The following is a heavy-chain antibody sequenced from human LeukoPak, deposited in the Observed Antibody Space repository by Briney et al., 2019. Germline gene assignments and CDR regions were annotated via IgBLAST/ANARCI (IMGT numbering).Heavy chain of an antibody. D-gene: IGHD6-13*01. CDR1: GGSISSSNW. V-gene: IGHV4-4*02. Sequence: SGTLSLTCAVSGGSISSSNWWSWVRQPPGKGLEWIGEIYHSGSTNYNPSLKSRVTISVDKSKNQFSLKLSSVTAADTAVYYCARDVGQQLVGEDYYYGMDVWGQGTTVTVSS. CDR2: IYHSGST. CDR3: ARDVGQQLVGEDYYYGMDV. J-gene: IGHJ6*02.